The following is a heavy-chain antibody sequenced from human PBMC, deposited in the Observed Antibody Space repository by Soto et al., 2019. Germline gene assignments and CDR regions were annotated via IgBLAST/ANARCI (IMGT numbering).Heavy chain of an antibody. CDR3: ARGSFFRGLDSGYDFFDY. D-gene: IGHD5-12*01. J-gene: IGHJ4*02. V-gene: IGHV3-53*04. CDR2: IYSGGST. CDR1: GFTVSSNY. Sequence: EVQLVESGGGLVQPGGSLRLSCAASGFTVSSNYMSWVRQAPGKGLEWVSVIYSGGSTYYADSVKGRFTISRHNSKNTLYLQMNSLGAEDTAVYYCARGSFFRGLDSGYDFFDYWGQGTLVTVSS.